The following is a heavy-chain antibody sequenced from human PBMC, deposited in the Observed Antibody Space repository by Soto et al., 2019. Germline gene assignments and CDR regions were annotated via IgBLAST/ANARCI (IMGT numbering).Heavy chain of an antibody. CDR2: IYYSGST. D-gene: IGHD3-3*01. CDR1: GGSISSYY. CDR3: AGGEYYDFWSPMWY. J-gene: IGHJ4*02. Sequence: SETLSLTWTVSGGSISSYYWIWIRQPPGKGLEWIGYIYYSGSTNYNPSLKSRVTISVDTSKNQFSLKLSSVTAADTAVYYCAGGEYYDFWSPMWYWGQGTLVTVSS. V-gene: IGHV4-59*01.